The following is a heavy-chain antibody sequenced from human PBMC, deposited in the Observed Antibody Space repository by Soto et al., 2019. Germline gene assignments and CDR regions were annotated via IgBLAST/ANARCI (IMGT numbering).Heavy chain of an antibody. J-gene: IGHJ4*02. CDR1: GFTFSSYA. Sequence: GGSLRLSCSASGFTFSSYAMHWVRQAPGKGLEYVSAISSNGGSTYYADSVKGRFTISRGNSKNTLYLQMSSLRAEDTAVYYCVKGSSGWYGDYWGQGTLVTVSS. CDR3: VKGSSGWYGDY. CDR2: ISSNGGST. D-gene: IGHD6-19*01. V-gene: IGHV3-64D*09.